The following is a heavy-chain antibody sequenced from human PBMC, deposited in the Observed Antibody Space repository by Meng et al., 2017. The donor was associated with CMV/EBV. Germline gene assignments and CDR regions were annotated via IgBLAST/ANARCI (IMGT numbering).Heavy chain of an antibody. CDR1: GGSVNSRNYY. CDR3: VREELGNWFDP. CDR2: IFYSGST. V-gene: IGHV4-61*01. J-gene: IGHJ5*02. D-gene: IGHD3-16*01. Sequence: SETLSLTCTVSGGSVNSRNYYWSWIRQPPGKGLEWIGYIFYSGSTKYNPSLMSRVTISLDTSKNQFSLQLSSVTAADTAVYYCVREELGNWFDPWGQGSLVTVSS.